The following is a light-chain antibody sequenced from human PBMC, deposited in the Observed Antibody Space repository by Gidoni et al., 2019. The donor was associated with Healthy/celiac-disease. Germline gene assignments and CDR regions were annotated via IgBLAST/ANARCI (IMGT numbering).Light chain of an antibody. V-gene: IGKV1-5*03. J-gene: IGKJ1*01. CDR2: KAS. Sequence: DIHMTQSPSTLSASVGDRVTITCRASQSISSWLAWYQQKPGKAPKLLTYKASSLESGVPSRFSGSGSGTEFTLTISSLQPDDFATYYCQQYNSYSGTFGQGTKVEIK. CDR1: QSISSW. CDR3: QQYNSYSGT.